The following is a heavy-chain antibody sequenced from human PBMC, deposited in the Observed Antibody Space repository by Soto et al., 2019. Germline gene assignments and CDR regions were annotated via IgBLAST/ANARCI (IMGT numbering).Heavy chain of an antibody. V-gene: IGHV1-2*04. D-gene: IGHD4-4*01. CDR3: ARDRPTVTTGYYYYGMDV. Sequence: ASVEVSCKASGYTFTGYYMHWVRQAPGQGLEWMGWINPNSGGTNYAQKFQGWVTMTRDTSISTAYMELSRLRSDDTAVYYCARDRPTVTTGYYYYGMDVWGQGTTVTVSS. CDR1: GYTFTGYY. CDR2: INPNSGGT. J-gene: IGHJ6*02.